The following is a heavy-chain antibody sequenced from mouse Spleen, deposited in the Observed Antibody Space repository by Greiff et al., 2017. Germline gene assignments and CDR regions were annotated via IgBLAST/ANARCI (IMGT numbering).Heavy chain of an antibody. CDR3: ARHGYYDGEDY. Sequence: EVKLVESGGGLVKPGGSLKLSCAASGFTFSSYAMSWVRQTPEKRLEWVAAINSNGGSTYYPDTVKDRFTISRDNAKNTLYLQMSSLRSEDTALYYCARHGYYDGEDYWGQGTTLTVSS. D-gene: IGHD2-13*01. CDR2: INSNGGST. CDR1: GFTFSSYA. J-gene: IGHJ2*01. V-gene: IGHV5-6-2*01.